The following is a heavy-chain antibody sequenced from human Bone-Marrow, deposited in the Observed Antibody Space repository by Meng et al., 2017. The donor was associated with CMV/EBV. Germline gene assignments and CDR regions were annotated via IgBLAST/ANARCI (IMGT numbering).Heavy chain of an antibody. Sequence: SGPTLVKPTQTLTLTCTFSGFSLSTSGMRVSWIRQPPGKALEWLARIDWDDDKFYSTSLKTRLTTPKDNSKSQVVLTMTNMDPVDTATYYCATTQRDGGIFFDYWGQGTLVTVSS. CDR1: GFSLSTSGMR. CDR2: IDWDDDK. D-gene: IGHD2-15*01. CDR3: ATTQRDGGIFFDY. V-gene: IGHV2-70D*14. J-gene: IGHJ4*02.